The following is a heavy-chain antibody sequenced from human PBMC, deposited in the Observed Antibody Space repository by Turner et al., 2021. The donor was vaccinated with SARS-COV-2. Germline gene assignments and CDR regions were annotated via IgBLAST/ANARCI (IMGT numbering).Heavy chain of an antibody. CDR1: GWSFSGYY. CDR2: INHSGNT. V-gene: IGHV4-34*01. J-gene: IGHJ4*02. CDR3: ARGRDDYIWGSPTPTYYFDY. D-gene: IGHD3-16*01. Sequence: QVQLQQWGAGLLKPSETLSLTCAVYGWSFSGYYWSFIRQPPGKGLEWIGEINHSGNTNYNPSLQSRVITSVDTSKNHFSLKLTSVTAADTAVYYCARGRDDYIWGSPTPTYYFDYWDQGTLVTVSS.